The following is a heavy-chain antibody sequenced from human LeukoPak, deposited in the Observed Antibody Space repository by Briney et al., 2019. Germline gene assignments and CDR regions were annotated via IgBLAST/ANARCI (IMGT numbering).Heavy chain of an antibody. Sequence: PGRSLRLSCAASGFTFRTYGMHWVRQAPGKGLEWVAVIWYDGSDKYHADSVKGRFTISRDNSKNMLYLQMNSLRAEDTAVYYCARGRPHGNDYWGQGTLVTVSS. CDR1: GFTFRTYG. D-gene: IGHD4-23*01. V-gene: IGHV3-33*01. CDR2: IWYDGSDK. CDR3: ARGRPHGNDY. J-gene: IGHJ4*02.